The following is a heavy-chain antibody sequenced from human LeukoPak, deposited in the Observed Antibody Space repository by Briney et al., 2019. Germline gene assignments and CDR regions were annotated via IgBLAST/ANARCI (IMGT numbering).Heavy chain of an antibody. J-gene: IGHJ4*02. D-gene: IGHD3/OR15-3a*01. V-gene: IGHV1-3*01. CDR2: INAGNGNT. Sequence: GASVKVSCKASGYTFTSYAMHWVRQAPGQRLEWMGWINAGNGNTKYSQKFQGRVTITRDTSASTAYMELSSLRSEDTAVYYCARNLRTVWTYYFGYWGQGTLVTVSS. CDR1: GYTFTSYA. CDR3: ARNLRTVWTYYFGY.